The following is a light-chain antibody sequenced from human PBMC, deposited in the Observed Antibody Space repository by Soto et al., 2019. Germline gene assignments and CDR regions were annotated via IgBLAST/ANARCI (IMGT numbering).Light chain of an antibody. CDR1: QSVSSN. Sequence: EIVMTQSPATLSVSPGERATLSCRASQSVSSNFAWYQQKPGQAPSLLIYGASTRATGIRARFSGSGSGTEFNLTISSLQSEDFAFYYCQQYNNWPPLTFGGGTKVEIK. CDR2: GAS. V-gene: IGKV3-15*01. CDR3: QQYNNWPPLT. J-gene: IGKJ4*01.